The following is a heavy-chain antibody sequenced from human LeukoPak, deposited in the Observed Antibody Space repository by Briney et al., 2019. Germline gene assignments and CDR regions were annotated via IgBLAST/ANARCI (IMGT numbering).Heavy chain of an antibody. CDR2: ISPTSSTT. D-gene: IGHD1-14*01. J-gene: IGHJ4*02. Sequence: PGGSLRLSCAASGFSFSDNSMNWVRQAPGKGLEWVSYISPTSSTTYFADSVKGRFTISRDNAKNSLYLQMNSLRAEDTAVYYCARDEPDLGSFDYWGQGTLVTVSS. CDR3: ARDEPDLGSFDY. V-gene: IGHV3-48*01. CDR1: GFSFSDNS.